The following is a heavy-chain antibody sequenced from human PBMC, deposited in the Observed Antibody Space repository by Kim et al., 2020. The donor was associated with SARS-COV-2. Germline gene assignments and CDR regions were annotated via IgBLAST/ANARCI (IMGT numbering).Heavy chain of an antibody. D-gene: IGHD2-15*01. CDR2: IITLFGTV. Sequence: SVKVSCKASGDTFSSYTFNWLRQAPGQGLEWIGGIITLFGTVKYAQKFQGRVTITADESTNTVYMGLSSLRSEDTALFYCARGDVVVESATPPDRWGQG. CDR1: GDTFSSYT. V-gene: IGHV1-69*13. J-gene: IGHJ5*02. CDR3: ARGDVVVESATPPDR.